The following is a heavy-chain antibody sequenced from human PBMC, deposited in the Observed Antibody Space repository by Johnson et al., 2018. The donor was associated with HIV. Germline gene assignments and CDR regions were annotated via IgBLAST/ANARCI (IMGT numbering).Heavy chain of an antibody. Sequence: QVQLVESGGGVVQPGRSLRLSCAASRFTFSSYAMHWVRQAPGKGLEWVAVIWYDGSNKYYTDSVKGRLTISRDNSKNTLYLQMNSLRAEDTAVYFCARGPIADGAFDIWGQGTMVTVSS. D-gene: IGHD5-24*01. V-gene: IGHV3-30*04. J-gene: IGHJ3*02. CDR1: RFTFSSYA. CDR2: IWYDGSNK. CDR3: ARGPIADGAFDI.